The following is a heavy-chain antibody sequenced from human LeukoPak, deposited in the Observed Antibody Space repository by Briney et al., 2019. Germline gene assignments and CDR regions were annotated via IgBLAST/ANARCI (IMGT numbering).Heavy chain of an antibody. CDR2: ISSSGSTI. CDR3: ASRDCSSTSCYNSHYGMDV. V-gene: IGHV3-11*01. D-gene: IGHD2-2*02. CDR1: GFTFSDYY. Sequence: GGSLRLSCAASGFTFSDYYMSWIRQAPGKGLEWVSYISSSGSTIYYADSVKGRFTISRDNAKNSLYLQMNSLRAEDTAVYYCASRDCSSTSCYNSHYGMDVWGQGTTVTVSS. J-gene: IGHJ6*02.